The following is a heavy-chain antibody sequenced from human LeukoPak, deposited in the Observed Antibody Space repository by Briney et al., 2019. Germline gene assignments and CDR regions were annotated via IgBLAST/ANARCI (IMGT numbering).Heavy chain of an antibody. V-gene: IGHV4-59*01. D-gene: IGHD5-24*01. J-gene: IGHJ4*02. CDR2: VYYIGST. CDR3: ARGAAITY. CDR1: GVSISGYY. Sequence: SETLSLTCTVSGVSISGYYWSWIRQPPGKGLGWVGDVYYIGSTNYNPSLKSRVTISVDTSKNQFSLKLKSVTAADTAVYYCARGAAITYWGQGTLLTVSS.